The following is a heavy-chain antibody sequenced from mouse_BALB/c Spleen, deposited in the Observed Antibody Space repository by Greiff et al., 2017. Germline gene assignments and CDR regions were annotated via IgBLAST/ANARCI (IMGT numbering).Heavy chain of an antibody. CDR2: ISYDGSN. J-gene: IGHJ1*01. CDR1: GYSITSGYY. V-gene: IGHV3-6*02. CDR3: AREGYYGSSYVKWYFDV. D-gene: IGHD1-1*01. Sequence: DVKLQESGPGLVKPSQSLSLTCSVTGYSITSGYYWNWIRQFPGNKLEWMGYISYDGSNNYNPSLKNRISITRDTSKNQFFLKLNSVTTEDTATYYCAREGYYGSSYVKWYFDVWGAGTTVTVSS.